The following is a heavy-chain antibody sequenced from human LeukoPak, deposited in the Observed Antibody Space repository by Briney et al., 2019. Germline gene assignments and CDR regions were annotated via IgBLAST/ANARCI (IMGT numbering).Heavy chain of an antibody. CDR2: INHSGST. CDR1: GGSFSGYY. D-gene: IGHD2-2*01. Sequence: PSETLSLTCAVYGGSFSGYYWSWIRQPPGKGLEWIGEINHSGSTNYNPSLKSRVTISVDTSKNQFSLKLSSVTAADTAVYYCARGWGYCSSTSCYCWFDPWGQETLVTVSS. J-gene: IGHJ5*02. V-gene: IGHV4-34*01. CDR3: ARGWGYCSSTSCYCWFDP.